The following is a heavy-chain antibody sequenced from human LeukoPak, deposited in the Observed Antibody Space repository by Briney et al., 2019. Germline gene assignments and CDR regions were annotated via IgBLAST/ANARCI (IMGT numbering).Heavy chain of an antibody. CDR3: ASFISTGYSSGWYPEYFQH. CDR1: GGSVRSGSYY. V-gene: IGHV4-61*01. J-gene: IGHJ1*01. D-gene: IGHD6-19*01. CDR2: IYYSGST. Sequence: SETLSLTCTVSGGSVRSGSYYWSWIRQPPGKGLEWIGYIYYSGSTNYNPSLKSRVTISVDTSKNQFSLKLSSVTAADTAVYYCASFISTGYSSGWYPEYFQHWGQGTLVTVSS.